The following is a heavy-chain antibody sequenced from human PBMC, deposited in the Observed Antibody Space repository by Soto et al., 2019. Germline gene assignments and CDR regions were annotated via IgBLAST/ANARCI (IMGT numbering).Heavy chain of an antibody. CDR3: ARGGLDVEMATMAYYYYGMDV. J-gene: IGHJ6*02. CDR1: GGTFSSYA. CDR2: IIPIFGTA. Sequence: SVQVSCKASGGTFSSYAISWVRQAPGQGLEWMGGIIPIFGTANYAQKFQRRVTITADESTSTAYMELSSLRSEDTAVYYCARGGLDVEMATMAYYYYGMDVWGQGTTVTVSS. D-gene: IGHD5-12*01. V-gene: IGHV1-69*13.